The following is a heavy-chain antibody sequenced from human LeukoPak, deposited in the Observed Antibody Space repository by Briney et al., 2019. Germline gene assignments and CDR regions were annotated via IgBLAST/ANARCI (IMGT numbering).Heavy chain of an antibody. D-gene: IGHD3-3*01. Sequence: KPSETLSLTCTVSGGSISSYYWSWIRQPPGKGLEWIGYIYYSGSTKYKPSLKSRVTISVDTSKNQLSLKLSSVTAADTAVYYCARGRFLDAFDIWGQGTMVTVSS. J-gene: IGHJ3*02. V-gene: IGHV4-59*01. CDR1: GGSISSYY. CDR3: ARGRFLDAFDI. CDR2: IYYSGST.